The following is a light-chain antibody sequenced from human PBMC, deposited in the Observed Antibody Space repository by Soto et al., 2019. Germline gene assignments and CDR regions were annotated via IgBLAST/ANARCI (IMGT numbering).Light chain of an antibody. CDR3: QHYNSYSEA. V-gene: IGKV1-5*01. CDR1: QTISSW. J-gene: IGKJ1*01. CDR2: DAS. Sequence: DIQMTQSPSTLSGSVGDRVTITCRASQTISSWLAWYQQKPGKAPKLLIYDASSLQSGVPSRFSGSGSGTDFTLTISSLQPEDFATYYCQHYNSYSEAFGQGTKVDIK.